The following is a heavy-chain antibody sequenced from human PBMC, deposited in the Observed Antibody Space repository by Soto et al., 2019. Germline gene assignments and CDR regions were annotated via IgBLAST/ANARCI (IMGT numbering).Heavy chain of an antibody. CDR1: GGTFSSYA. Sequence: QVQLVQSGAEVKKPGSSVKVSCKASGGTFSSYAISWVRQAPGQGLEWMGGIIPIFGTANYAQKFQGRVTITADESTSTAYIELSSLRSEDTAVYYCARDRTTVTYYYYYGMDVWGQGTTVTVAS. D-gene: IGHD4-17*01. CDR3: ARDRTTVTYYYYYGMDV. V-gene: IGHV1-69*01. J-gene: IGHJ6*02. CDR2: IIPIFGTA.